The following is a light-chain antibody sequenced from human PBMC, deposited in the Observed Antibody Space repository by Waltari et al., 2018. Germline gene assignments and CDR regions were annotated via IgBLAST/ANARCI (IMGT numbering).Light chain of an antibody. J-gene: IGLJ2*01. CDR3: QSFDNMLSGGVV. V-gene: IGLV1-40*01. CDR1: TSNIGAGHD. CDR2: GNN. Sequence: QSVLTQPPSVSGTPGQRVTISCSGSTSNIGAGHDVHWYQPLPGTAPKLLIYGNNNRPSGVPARFSGSKSGTSASLAITGLQADDEADYFCQSFDNMLSGGVVFGGGTKLAVL.